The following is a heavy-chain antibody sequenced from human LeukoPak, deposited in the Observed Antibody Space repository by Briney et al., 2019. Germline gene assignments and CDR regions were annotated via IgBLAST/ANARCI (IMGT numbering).Heavy chain of an antibody. CDR1: GLTFSSYG. J-gene: IGHJ3*02. CDR2: STYDGSNK. Sequence: GGSLRLSCAASGLTFSSYGMHWVRQAPGKGLEWVALSTYDGSNKYYADSVKGRFTISRDNSKNTLYLHMNSLRAEDTAVYYCARVLCSGGTCLDAFDIWGQGTMVTVSS. V-gene: IGHV3-30*03. D-gene: IGHD2-15*01. CDR3: ARVLCSGGTCLDAFDI.